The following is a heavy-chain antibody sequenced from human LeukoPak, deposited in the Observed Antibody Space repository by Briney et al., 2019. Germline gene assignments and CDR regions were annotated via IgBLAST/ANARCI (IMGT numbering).Heavy chain of an antibody. V-gene: IGHV1-2*02. Sequence: ASVKVSCKASGYTFTAYYIHWVRQAPGQGLEWMGRINPNSGGTNYAQKFQGRVTMTRDTSISTAYMELSRLRSDDTAVHYCARPLEITMSERSYDWFDSWGQGTLVTVSS. CDR1: GYTFTAYY. CDR2: INPNSGGT. J-gene: IGHJ5*01. D-gene: IGHD3-10*01. CDR3: ARPLEITMSERSYDWFDS.